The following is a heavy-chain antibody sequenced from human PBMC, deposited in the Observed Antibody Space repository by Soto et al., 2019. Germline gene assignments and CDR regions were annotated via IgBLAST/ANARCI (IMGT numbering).Heavy chain of an antibody. V-gene: IGHV4-59*01. Sequence: SQTLSLTCTVSGGSISSYYWSWIRQPPGKGLEWIGYIYYSGSTTYNPSLKSRVTISVDTSKNQFSLKLSSVTTADTAVYYCARGGSNQLYYYYYGMDVWGQGTAVTVS. CDR2: IYYSGST. D-gene: IGHD1-1*01. CDR3: ARGGSNQLYYYYYGMDV. J-gene: IGHJ6*02. CDR1: GGSISSYY.